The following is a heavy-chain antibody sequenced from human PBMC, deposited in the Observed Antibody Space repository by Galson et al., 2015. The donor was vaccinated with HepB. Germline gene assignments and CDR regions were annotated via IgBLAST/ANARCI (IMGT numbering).Heavy chain of an antibody. CDR2: IYYSGST. CDR3: ARYYYDTYDAFDI. J-gene: IGHJ3*02. V-gene: IGHV4-39*01. D-gene: IGHD3-22*01. CDR1: GGSISSSSYY. Sequence: SETLSLTCTVSGGSISSSSYYWGWIRQPPGKGLEWIGSIYYSGSTYYNPSLKSRVIISVDTSKNQFSLKLSSVTAADTTVYYCARYYYDTYDAFDIWGQGTMVTVSS.